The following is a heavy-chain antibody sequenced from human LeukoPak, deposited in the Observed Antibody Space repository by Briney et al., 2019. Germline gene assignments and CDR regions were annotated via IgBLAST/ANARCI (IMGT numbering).Heavy chain of an antibody. CDR1: GGTFSSYA. J-gene: IGHJ4*02. Sequence: GASVKVSCKASGGTFSSYAISWVRQAPGQGLEWMGGIIPIFGTANYAQKFQGRVTITTDESTSTAYMELSSLRSEDTAVYYCARHWSYGRAADYWGQGTLVTVSS. CDR3: ARHWSYGRAADY. CDR2: IIPIFGTA. D-gene: IGHD5-18*01. V-gene: IGHV1-69*05.